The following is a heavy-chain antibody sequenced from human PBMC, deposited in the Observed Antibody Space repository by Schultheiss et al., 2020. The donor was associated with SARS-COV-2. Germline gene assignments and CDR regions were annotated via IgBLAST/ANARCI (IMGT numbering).Heavy chain of an antibody. Sequence: GGSLRLSCAASGFTFSGYWMTWVRQAPGKGLEWVANINRDGSDKYYVDSVKGRFTISRDNTKNSLYLQMNSLRADDTAVYYCARERSRSGSYSDSWGQGTLVTVSS. CDR3: ARERSRSGSYSDS. J-gene: IGHJ4*02. CDR2: INRDGSDK. V-gene: IGHV3-7*03. D-gene: IGHD1-26*01. CDR1: GFTFSGYW.